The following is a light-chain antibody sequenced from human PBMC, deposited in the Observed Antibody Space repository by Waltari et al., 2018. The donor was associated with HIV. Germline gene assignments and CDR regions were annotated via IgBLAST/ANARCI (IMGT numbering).Light chain of an antibody. CDR3: VLFMGNGIWV. Sequence: QTVVTQEPSFSVSPGGTVTLTCGLSSGSVSTSYYPSWYQQTPGQAPRTFIYSTTTGSSGVPARFSGSILGNKAALTITGAQADDESDYYCVLFMGNGIWVFGGGTKLTVL. CDR2: STT. J-gene: IGLJ3*02. CDR1: SGSVSTSYY. V-gene: IGLV8-61*01.